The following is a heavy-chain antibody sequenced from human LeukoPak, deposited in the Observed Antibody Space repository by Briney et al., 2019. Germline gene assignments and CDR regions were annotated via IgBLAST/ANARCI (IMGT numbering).Heavy chain of an antibody. D-gene: IGHD2-15*01. CDR2: INPSGGST. CDR3: ARVLYCSGGSCYSPDAFDI. Sequence: ASVKVSCKASGYTFTSYYMHWVRQAPGQGLEWMGIINPSGGSTSYAQKFQGRVTMTRDMSTSTVYMELNSLRAEDTAVYYCARVLYCSGGSCYSPDAFDIWGQGTMVTVSS. V-gene: IGHV1-46*01. J-gene: IGHJ3*02. CDR1: GYTFTSYY.